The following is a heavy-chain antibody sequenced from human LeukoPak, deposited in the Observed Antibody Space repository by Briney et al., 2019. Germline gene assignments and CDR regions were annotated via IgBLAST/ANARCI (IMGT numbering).Heavy chain of an antibody. CDR1: GGSVSIGSYY. CDR3: ARGVVVAAIGYYGMDV. Sequence: PSETLSLTCTVSGGSVSIGSYYWSWIRQPPGKGLEWIGYIYYSGSTNYNPSLKSRVTISVDTSKNQFSLKLSSVTAADTAVYYCARGVVVAAIGYYGMDVWGKGTTVTVSS. D-gene: IGHD2-15*01. J-gene: IGHJ6*04. V-gene: IGHV4-61*01. CDR2: IYYSGST.